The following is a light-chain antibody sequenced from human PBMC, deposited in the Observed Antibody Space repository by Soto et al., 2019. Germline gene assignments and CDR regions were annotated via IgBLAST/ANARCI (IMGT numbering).Light chain of an antibody. Sequence: DIQMTQSPSTLSASVGDRVIITCRASQSVSGWLAWYRQKPGKAPELLIYSASTLETGVPSRFSGSGSGTDFTLTFSSLHRADFATYYCQQYERYPLTFGGGTKVEIK. J-gene: IGKJ4*01. V-gene: IGKV1-5*03. CDR2: SAS. CDR1: QSVSGW. CDR3: QQYERYPLT.